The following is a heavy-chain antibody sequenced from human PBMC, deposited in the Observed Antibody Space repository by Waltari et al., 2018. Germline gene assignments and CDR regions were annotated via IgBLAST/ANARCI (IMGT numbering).Heavy chain of an antibody. CDR1: AFRGGSKD. CDR2: VTSDDKT. D-gene: IGHD1-26*01. CDR3: ARDKGVEPTTRFDY. J-gene: IGHJ4*02. Sequence: EVQRVESGGGLIQPGGSLRRSWAASAFRGGSKDMTRVRHAPGKGLEWLSIVTSDDKTYYADSVKGRFTISRDNSKNTLYLEMSSLTAEDPAVYYCARDKGVEPTTRFDYWGQGTLVTVSS. V-gene: IGHV3-53*01.